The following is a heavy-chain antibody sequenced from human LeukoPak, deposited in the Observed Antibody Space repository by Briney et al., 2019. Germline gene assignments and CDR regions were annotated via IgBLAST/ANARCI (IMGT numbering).Heavy chain of an antibody. V-gene: IGHV5-51*01. CDR2: IYPGDSDT. CDR3: ARQTGYYYDSSGIRYDAFDI. D-gene: IGHD3-22*01. CDR1: GYSFTSYW. Sequence: GESLKISCKGSGYSFTSYWIGWVRQMPGKGLEWMGIIYPGDSDTRYSPSFQDQVTISADKSISTAYLQWSSLKASDTAMYYCARQTGYYYDSSGIRYDAFDIWGQGTMVTVSS. J-gene: IGHJ3*02.